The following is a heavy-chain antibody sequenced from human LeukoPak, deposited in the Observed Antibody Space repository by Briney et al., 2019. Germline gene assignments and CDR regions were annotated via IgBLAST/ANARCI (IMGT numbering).Heavy chain of an antibody. V-gene: IGHV3-23*01. CDR2: ISDNGYDT. D-gene: IGHD3-16*02. CDR3: AKDRADSGSYRHYFDY. CDR1: GFTFSSSA. Sequence: PGGSLRLSCAASGFTFSSSAMTWVRQAPGKGLEWVSAISDNGYDTFYADSVKGRFTISRDNSKNTLYLQMNSLRAEDTAVYYCAKDRADSGSYRHYFDYWGQGTLVTVSS. J-gene: IGHJ4*02.